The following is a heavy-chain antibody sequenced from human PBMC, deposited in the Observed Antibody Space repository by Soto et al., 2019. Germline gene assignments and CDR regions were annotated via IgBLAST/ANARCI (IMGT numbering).Heavy chain of an antibody. CDR3: ARDRQPADYDYVWGSYRYQRSFDY. CDR1: GGTFSSYA. J-gene: IGHJ4*02. V-gene: IGHV1-69*01. Sequence: QVQLVQSGAEVKKPGSSVKVSCKASGGTFSSYAISWVRQAPGQGLEWMGGIIPIFGTANYAQKFQGRVTITADESTSTAYMELSSLRSEDTAVYYCARDRQPADYDYVWGSYRYQRSFDYWGQGTLVTVSS. CDR2: IIPIFGTA. D-gene: IGHD3-16*02.